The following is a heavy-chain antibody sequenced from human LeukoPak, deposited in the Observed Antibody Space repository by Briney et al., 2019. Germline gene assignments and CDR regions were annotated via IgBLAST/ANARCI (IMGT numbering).Heavy chain of an antibody. CDR3: ARLYCSGGSCYKRYGDY. CDR2: ISNSGSTI. Sequence: GGSLRLSCAASGFTFSNYNMNWVRQAPGKGLEWISYISNSGSTIYYADSVKGRFTISRDNAKNSLYLQMNSLRAEDTAVFYCARLYCSGGSCYKRYGDYWGQGTLVTVSS. D-gene: IGHD2-15*01. V-gene: IGHV3-48*01. CDR1: GFTFSNYN. J-gene: IGHJ4*02.